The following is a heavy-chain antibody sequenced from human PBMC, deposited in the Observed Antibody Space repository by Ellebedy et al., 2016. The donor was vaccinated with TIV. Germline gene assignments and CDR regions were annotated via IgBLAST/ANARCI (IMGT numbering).Heavy chain of an antibody. CDR3: ARRASYGDYAVQVNPWFDP. V-gene: IGHV3-7*01. CDR2: IRQEGDEI. Sequence: GESLKISCAASGFNFRSYWMTWVRQAPGKGLEWVAKIRQEGDEIYYVESVKGRFTISRDNDKNSLFLQMNSLRVKDTALYYCARRASYGDYAVQVNPWFDPWGQGTLVTVSS. D-gene: IGHD4-17*01. CDR1: GFNFRSYW. J-gene: IGHJ5*02.